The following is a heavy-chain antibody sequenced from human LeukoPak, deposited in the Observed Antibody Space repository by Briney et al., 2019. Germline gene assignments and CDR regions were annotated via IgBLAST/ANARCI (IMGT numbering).Heavy chain of an antibody. V-gene: IGHV4-39*01. Sequence: PSETLSLTCTVSGGSISSSSYYWVWIRQPPGKELEWIGSIYYSGSTYYNPSLKRRVTISVDTSKNKFSLKLSSVTAADTAVYYCARRYGDYEAFHYWGQGTLVTVSS. CDR3: ARRYGDYEAFHY. CDR2: IYYSGST. D-gene: IGHD4-17*01. CDR1: GGSISSSSYY. J-gene: IGHJ4*02.